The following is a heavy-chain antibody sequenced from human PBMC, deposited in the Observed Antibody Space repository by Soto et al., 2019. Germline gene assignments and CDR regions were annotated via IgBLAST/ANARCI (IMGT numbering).Heavy chain of an antibody. CDR3: ARHSSSYYYMEV. V-gene: IGHV4-39*01. J-gene: IGHJ6*03. D-gene: IGHD6-6*01. CDR1: GGSISGSTYS. Sequence: PSETLSLTCAVSGGSISGSTYSWSWIRQPPGKGLEWIGSVYYSGNTYYNPSLKSRVTMSVDTSKNQFSLKLSSVTAADTAVYYCARHSSSYYYMEVWGKGTTVTVSS. CDR2: VYYSGNT.